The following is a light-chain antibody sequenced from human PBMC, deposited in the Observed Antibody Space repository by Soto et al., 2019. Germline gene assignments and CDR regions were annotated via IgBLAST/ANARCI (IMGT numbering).Light chain of an antibody. J-gene: IGKJ4*01. V-gene: IGKV1-8*01. CDR3: QQYYSYPPLT. CDR1: QGISSY. Sequence: IQMTQSPSSLSASVGDRFTITCRASQGISSYLAWYQQKPXKSPKLLXXAASTLQSGVPSSFTGSGSGTDFTLTISCLQYEDFATYYCQQYYSYPPLTFGGGTKVDIK. CDR2: AAS.